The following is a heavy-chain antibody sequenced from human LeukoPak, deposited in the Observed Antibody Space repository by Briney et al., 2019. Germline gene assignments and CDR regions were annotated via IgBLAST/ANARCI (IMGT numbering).Heavy chain of an antibody. CDR2: ITNDGGTT. J-gene: IGHJ4*02. CDR3: ARVDDFTYDF. CDR1: GFTFGSYA. V-gene: IGHV3-64*01. Sequence: PGGSLRLSCAASGFTFGSYAMHWVRQAPGKGPEYVSAITNDGGTTFYANSVKGRFTISRDNSKNTLFLQMGSLRPEDMAVYYCARVDDFTYDFWGQGTLVTVSS. D-gene: IGHD2-2*03.